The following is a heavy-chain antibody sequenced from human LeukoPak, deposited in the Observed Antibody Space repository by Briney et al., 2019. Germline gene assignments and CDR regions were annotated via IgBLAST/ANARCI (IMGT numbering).Heavy chain of an antibody. J-gene: IGHJ4*02. D-gene: IGHD1-26*01. Sequence: GASVKVSCKASGYTFTSYGISWVRQAPGQGLEWMGRIIPILGIANYAQKFQGRVTITADKSTSTAYMELSSLRSEDTAVYYCARDRRSIVGALTPGDYWGQGTLVTVSS. V-gene: IGHV1-69*04. CDR3: ARDRRSIVGALTPGDY. CDR1: GYTFTSYG. CDR2: IIPILGIA.